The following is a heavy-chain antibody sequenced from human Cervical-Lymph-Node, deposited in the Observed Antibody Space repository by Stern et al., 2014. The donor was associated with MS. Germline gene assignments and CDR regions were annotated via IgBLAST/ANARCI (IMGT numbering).Heavy chain of an antibody. Sequence: EVQLVESGGGLVQPGGSLRLSCAASGFTFSSYWMNWVRQAPGKGLEWVANIKEDGSETYYVDSVKGRFTISRENAKNSLYLQMNSRRAEDTAVYYCARGSDTWGQGTLVTVSS. CDR2: IKEDGSET. CDR3: ARGSDT. J-gene: IGHJ5*02. V-gene: IGHV3-7*01. CDR1: GFTFSSYW. D-gene: IGHD2-15*01.